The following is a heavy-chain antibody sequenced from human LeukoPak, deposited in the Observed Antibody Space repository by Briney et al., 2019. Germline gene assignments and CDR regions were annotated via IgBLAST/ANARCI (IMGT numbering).Heavy chain of an antibody. CDR3: ARHFGSGFDRWFDP. CDR1: GGSFSGYY. J-gene: IGHJ5*02. D-gene: IGHD5-12*01. CDR2: ISYSGNT. Sequence: PSETLSLTCAVYGGSFSGYYWNWIRQPPGKGLEWIGYISYSGNTNYNPSLKSRVTISIDTSKNQFSLKLNSVTAADTAVYYCARHFGSGFDRWFDPWGQGSLVIVSS. V-gene: IGHV4-59*08.